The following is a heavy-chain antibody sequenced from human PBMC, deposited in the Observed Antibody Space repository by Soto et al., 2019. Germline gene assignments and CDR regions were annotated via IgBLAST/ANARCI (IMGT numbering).Heavy chain of an antibody. D-gene: IGHD6-13*01. CDR2: ISYDGSNK. Sequence: QVQLVESGGGVVQPGRSLRLSCAASGFTFSSYGMHWVRQAPGKGLEWVAVISYDGSNKYYADSVKGRFTISRDNSKNTLYLQMNCLRAEDTTVYYCAKVASGAAAGDNWYFDLWGRGTLVTVSS. J-gene: IGHJ2*01. V-gene: IGHV3-30*18. CDR1: GFTFSSYG. CDR3: AKVASGAAAGDNWYFDL.